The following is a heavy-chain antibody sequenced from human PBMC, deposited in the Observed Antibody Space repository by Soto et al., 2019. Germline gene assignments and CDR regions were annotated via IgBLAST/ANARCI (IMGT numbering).Heavy chain of an antibody. CDR2: IYSGGST. Sequence: EVQLVESGGGLIQPGGSLRLSCAASGFTVSSNYMSWVRQAPGKGLEWVSVIYSGGSTYYADSVKGPFTISRDNAKNTLYLQMNSLRAEDTAVYYCARDIWDGGNSEPTGGMDVWGQGTTVTVSS. CDR3: ARDIWDGGNSEPTGGMDV. CDR1: GFTVSSNY. J-gene: IGHJ6*02. V-gene: IGHV3-53*01. D-gene: IGHD2-21*02.